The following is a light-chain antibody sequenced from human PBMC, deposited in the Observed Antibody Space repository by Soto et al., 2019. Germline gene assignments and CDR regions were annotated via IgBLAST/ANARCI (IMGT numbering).Light chain of an antibody. CDR3: QQANSFPWT. Sequence: DIQMTQSPSSVSASVGDRVTITCRARQDISTWLAWYQQKPGKAPKLLIYSASSLQTGVPSTSSGRGSGTDFTLTISSLQPGDFATYYCQQANSFPWTFGQGTKVEIK. CDR1: QDISTW. CDR2: SAS. J-gene: IGKJ1*01. V-gene: IGKV1-12*01.